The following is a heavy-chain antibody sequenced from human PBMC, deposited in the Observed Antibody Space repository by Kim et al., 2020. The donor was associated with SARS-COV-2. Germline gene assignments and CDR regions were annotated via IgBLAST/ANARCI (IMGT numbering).Heavy chain of an antibody. CDR2: ITGNGAVT. J-gene: IGHJ4*01. V-gene: IGHV3-23*01. CDR1: GFTFSTYG. Sequence: GGSLRLSCAASGFTFSTYGMSWVRQAPGKGLEWVSPITGNGAVTYYADSVKGRFAISRDNSKNTLYLQMNSLRAEDTAIYYCAKRGVDAVMGRLCDYWG. CDR3: AKRGVDAVMGRLCDY. D-gene: IGHD5-18*01.